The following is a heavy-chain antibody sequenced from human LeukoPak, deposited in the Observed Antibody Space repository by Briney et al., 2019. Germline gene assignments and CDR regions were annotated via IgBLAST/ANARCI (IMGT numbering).Heavy chain of an antibody. CDR2: IYYSGST. D-gene: IGHD6-13*01. V-gene: IGHV4-34*01. CDR3: ARHIAAAGNWFDP. Sequence: SETLSLTCAVYGGSFSGYYWSWIRQPPGKGLEWIGSIYYSGSTYYNPSLKSRVTISVDTSKNQFSLKLSSVTAADTAVYYCARHIAAAGNWFDPWGQGTLVTVSS. J-gene: IGHJ5*02. CDR1: GGSFSGYY.